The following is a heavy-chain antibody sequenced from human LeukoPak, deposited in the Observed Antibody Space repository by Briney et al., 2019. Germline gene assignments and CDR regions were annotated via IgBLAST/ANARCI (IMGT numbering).Heavy chain of an antibody. V-gene: IGHV3-53*01. CDR2: VYPDGRT. CDR1: GFTVTDNY. J-gene: IGHJ4*02. D-gene: IGHD4-17*01. Sequence: GGSLRLSCAVSGFTVTDNYMSWVRQAPGKGLQWVSVVYPDGRTYYADSVKGRFTISRDNSRNTLLLQLNSLRAGDTAVYYCARTNPVYGDYDYWGQGTLVTVSS. CDR3: ARTNPVYGDYDY.